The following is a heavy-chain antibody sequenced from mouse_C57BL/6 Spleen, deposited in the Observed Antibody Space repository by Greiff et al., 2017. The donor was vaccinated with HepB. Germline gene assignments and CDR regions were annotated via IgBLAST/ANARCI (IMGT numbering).Heavy chain of an antibody. CDR3: ARASDGGSSPDY. CDR1: GYTFTSYW. CDR2: IDPSDSYT. D-gene: IGHD1-1*01. J-gene: IGHJ2*01. Sequence: QVQLKQPGAELVMPGASVKLSCKASGYTFTSYWMHWVKQRPGQGLEWIGEIDPSDSYTNYNQKFKGKSTLTVDKSSSTAYMQLSSLTSEDSAVYYCARASDGGSSPDYWGQGTTLTVSS. V-gene: IGHV1-69*01.